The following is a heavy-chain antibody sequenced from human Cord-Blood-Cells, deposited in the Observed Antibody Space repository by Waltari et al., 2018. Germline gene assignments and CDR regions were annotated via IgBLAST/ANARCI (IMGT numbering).Heavy chain of an antibody. CDR1: GFTFSSYG. Sequence: QVQLVESGGGVVQPGRSLRLSCAASGFTFSSYGMHWVRQAPGKGLEWGEVIWHDGSNNNYADAVKGRFTISRDNSKNTLYLQMNSLRAEDTAMYYCAKQTLTGDAFDIWGQGTMVTVSS. D-gene: IGHD7-27*01. CDR2: IWHDGSNN. J-gene: IGHJ3*02. CDR3: AKQTLTGDAFDI. V-gene: IGHV3-33*08.